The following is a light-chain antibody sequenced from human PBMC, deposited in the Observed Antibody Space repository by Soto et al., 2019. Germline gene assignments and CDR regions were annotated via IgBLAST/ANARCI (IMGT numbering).Light chain of an antibody. CDR3: QQYNDWPPGYT. J-gene: IGKJ2*01. Sequence: EIVMTQSPATLSVSPGERATLHCRASQSVSSNLGWYQHKPGQAPRLLIYGASTRATGIPASFSGSGSGTDFTLTISGLQSEDFAVYYCQQYNDWPPGYTFGQGTKVEIK. V-gene: IGKV3-15*01. CDR1: QSVSSN. CDR2: GAS.